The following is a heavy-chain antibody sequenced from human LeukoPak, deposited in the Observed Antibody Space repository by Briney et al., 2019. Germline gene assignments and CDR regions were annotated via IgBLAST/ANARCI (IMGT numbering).Heavy chain of an antibody. J-gene: IGHJ6*02. D-gene: IGHD3-3*01. Sequence: GGSLRLSCAASGFTFSSYGMHWVRQAPGKGLEWVAVIWYDGSNKYHADSVKGRFTISRDNSKNTLYLQMNSLRAEDTAVYYCARSTYYDFWSGYPCGMDVWGQGTTVTVSS. CDR3: ARSTYYDFWSGYPCGMDV. CDR2: IWYDGSNK. V-gene: IGHV3-33*01. CDR1: GFTFSSYG.